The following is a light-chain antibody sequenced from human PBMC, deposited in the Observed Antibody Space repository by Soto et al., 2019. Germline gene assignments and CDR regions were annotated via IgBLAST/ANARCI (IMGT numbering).Light chain of an antibody. Sequence: EIVLTQSPATLSLSPGERATLSCRASQTVNKYLAWYQQKPGQAPRLLIYDASHRASGIPARFSGSGSGTDFTLTISSPEPEDFAVYYCQQRSNWPPFTFGPGTKVDV. CDR1: QTVNKY. J-gene: IGKJ3*01. CDR3: QQRSNWPPFT. V-gene: IGKV3-11*01. CDR2: DAS.